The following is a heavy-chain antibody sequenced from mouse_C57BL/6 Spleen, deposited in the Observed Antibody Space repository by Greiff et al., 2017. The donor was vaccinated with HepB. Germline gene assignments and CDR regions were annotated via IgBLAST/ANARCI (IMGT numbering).Heavy chain of an antibody. CDR3: ASYYYGSFDY. D-gene: IGHD1-1*01. V-gene: IGHV1-50*01. CDR1: GYTFTSYW. CDR2: IDPSDSYT. Sequence: QVQLQQPGAELVKPGASVKLSCKASGYTFTSYWMQWVKQRPGQGLEWIGEIDPSDSYTNYNQKFKGKATLTVDTSSSTAYMQLSGLTSEDSAVYYCASYYYGSFDYWGQGTTLTVSS. J-gene: IGHJ2*01.